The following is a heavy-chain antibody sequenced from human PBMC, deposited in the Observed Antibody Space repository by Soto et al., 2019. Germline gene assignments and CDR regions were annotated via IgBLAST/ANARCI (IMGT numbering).Heavy chain of an antibody. V-gene: IGHV4-34*01. CDR3: ARRRGGYYMDV. Sequence: SETKRLSCAVYGGSFRGYYWSWISQPQGKGLEWIGEINHSGSTNYNPSLKSRVTISVDTSKNQFSLKLSSVTAADTAVYYCARRRGGYYMDVWGKGTTVTVS. CDR1: GGSFRGYY. J-gene: IGHJ6*03. CDR2: INHSGST. D-gene: IGHD3-3*01.